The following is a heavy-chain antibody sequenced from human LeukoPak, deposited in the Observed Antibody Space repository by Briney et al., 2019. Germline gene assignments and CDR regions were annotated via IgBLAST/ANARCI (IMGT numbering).Heavy chain of an antibody. Sequence: ASVKVSCKAAGYTFTRYAIHWVRQAPGQRPEWMGWINAGKGNTQYSQKIQDRVTITRDTSASTAYVELSSLRSEDTAVYYCVRLGDYFDYWGQGTLVTVSS. V-gene: IGHV1-3*01. CDR1: GYTFTRYA. J-gene: IGHJ4*02. CDR2: INAGKGNT. CDR3: VRLGDYFDY.